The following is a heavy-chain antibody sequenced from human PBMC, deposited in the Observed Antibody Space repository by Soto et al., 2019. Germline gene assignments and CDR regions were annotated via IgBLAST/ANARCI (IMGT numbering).Heavy chain of an antibody. CDR2: ISGSGGST. CDR3: HGPLNQNNRGYYYGLDV. D-gene: IGHD1-1*01. J-gene: IGHJ6*02. Sequence: EVQLLESGGGLVQPGGSLRLSCAASGFTFTTYAMNWVRQAPGKGLESVSAISGSGGSTYYADSVKGRFTISRDNSKNTLYLQMNSLRAEDTAVYYCHGPLNQNNRGYYYGLDVRGPGTTVTVSS. CDR1: GFTFTTYA. V-gene: IGHV3-23*01.